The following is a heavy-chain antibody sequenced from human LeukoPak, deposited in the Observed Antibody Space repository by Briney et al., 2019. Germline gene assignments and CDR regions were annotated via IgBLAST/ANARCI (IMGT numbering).Heavy chain of an antibody. D-gene: IGHD6-13*01. CDR2: IIPILGIA. CDR3: ARDRIAAAGTDYYYYYGMDV. V-gene: IGHV1-69*04. Sequence: SVKVSCKASGGTFISYAISWVRQAPGQGLEWMGRIIPILGIANYAQKFQGRVTITADKSTSTAYMELSSLRSEDTAVYYCARDRIAAAGTDYYYYYGMDVWGQGTTVTVSS. CDR1: GGTFISYA. J-gene: IGHJ6*02.